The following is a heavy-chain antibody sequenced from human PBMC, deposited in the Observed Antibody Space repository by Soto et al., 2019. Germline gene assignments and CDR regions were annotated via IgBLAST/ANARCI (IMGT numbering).Heavy chain of an antibody. CDR1: GFTFSSYA. CDR2: ISGSGGST. CDR3: AKYCSGGRCYPSAFDI. V-gene: IGHV3-23*01. D-gene: IGHD2-15*01. J-gene: IGHJ3*02. Sequence: GGSLRLSCAASGFTFSSYAMSWVRQAPGKGLEWVSAISGSGGSTYYADSVKGRFTISRDNSKNTLYLQMNSLRAEDTAVYYCAKYCSGGRCYPSAFDIWGQGTMVTVSS.